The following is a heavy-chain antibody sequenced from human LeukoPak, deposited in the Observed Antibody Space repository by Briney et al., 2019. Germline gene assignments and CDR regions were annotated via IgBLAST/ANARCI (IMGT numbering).Heavy chain of an antibody. V-gene: IGHV3-23*01. CDR3: AKGRYCSSSSWPRAYFFDY. CDR2: ISGSGGST. D-gene: IGHD2-2*01. Sequence: PGGSLRLSCAASGFTFRRYALSWVRQAPGKGLEWVSAISGSGGSTYYAESVKGWFNIFRDNSKNTLYLQMNSLKAEDTAVYYCAKGRYCSSSSWPRAYFFDYWSQGTLVTVSS. CDR1: GFTFRRYA. J-gene: IGHJ4*02.